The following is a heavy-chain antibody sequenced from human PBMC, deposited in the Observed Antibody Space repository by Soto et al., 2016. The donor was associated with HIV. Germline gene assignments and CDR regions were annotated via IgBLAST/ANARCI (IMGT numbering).Heavy chain of an antibody. D-gene: IGHD2-2*01. CDR1: GFSFRSYG. CDR2: IWYDGTNQ. J-gene: IGHJ6*03. CDR3: ARGDCSSSTCRLNFYYYMDV. Sequence: VQLVESGGGVVQPGMSLRLSCAASGFSFRSYGMHWVRQAPGEGLEWVAVIWYDGTNQXLCRLREGPFTISRDNSNNILSLQMNSLRAEDTALYYCARGDCSSSTCRLNFYYYMDVWDKGTTVTVSS. V-gene: IGHV3-33*01.